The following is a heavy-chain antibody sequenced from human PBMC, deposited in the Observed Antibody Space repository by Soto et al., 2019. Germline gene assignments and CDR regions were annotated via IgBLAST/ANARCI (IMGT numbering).Heavy chain of an antibody. V-gene: IGHV3-21*01. J-gene: IGHJ6*02. D-gene: IGHD6-13*01. Sequence: EVQLVESGGGLVKPGGSLRLSCAASGFTFSSYSMNWVRQAPGKGLEWVSSISSSSSYIYYADSVKGRFTISRDNAKNSLYLQMNSLRAVDTAVYYCARDMGRYEGAAAGTSYYGMDVWGQGTTVTVSS. CDR2: ISSSSSYI. CDR3: ARDMGRYEGAAAGTSYYGMDV. CDR1: GFTFSSYS.